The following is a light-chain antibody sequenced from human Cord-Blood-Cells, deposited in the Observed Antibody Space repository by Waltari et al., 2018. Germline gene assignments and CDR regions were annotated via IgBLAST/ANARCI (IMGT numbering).Light chain of an antibody. J-gene: IGLJ1*01. V-gene: IGLV1-51*02. CDR1: SSNIGNNY. CDR3: GTWDSSLSAYV. CDR2: ENN. Sequence: QSVLTQPPSVSAAPGQKVTISCSGSSSNIGNNYVSWYQQLPGTAPKLLIYENNKRPSGIPDGFSGSKSGTSATLGITGLQTGDEADYYCGTWDSSLSAYVCGTGTKVTVL.